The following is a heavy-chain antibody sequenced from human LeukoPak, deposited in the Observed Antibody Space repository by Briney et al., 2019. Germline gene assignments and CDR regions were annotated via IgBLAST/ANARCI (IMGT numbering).Heavy chain of an antibody. D-gene: IGHD6-13*01. CDR2: ISGSGGST. CDR3: AKVGDGGNRSSWPYFDY. CDR1: GFTFSSYA. J-gene: IGHJ4*02. V-gene: IGHV3-23*01. Sequence: GGSLRLSCAASGFTFSSYAMSWVRQAPGKGLEWVSAISGSGGSTYYADSVKGRFTISRDNSKNTLYLQMNSLRAEDTAVYYCAKVGDGGNRSSWPYFDYWGQGTLVTVSS.